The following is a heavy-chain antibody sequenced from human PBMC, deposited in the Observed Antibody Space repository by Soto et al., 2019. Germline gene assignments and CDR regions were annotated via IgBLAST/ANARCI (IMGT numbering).Heavy chain of an antibody. CDR3: ARDIAPSTRPARGVDP. D-gene: IGHD6-6*01. J-gene: IGHJ5*02. CDR1: GFPFRTYS. Sequence: EGQLVESGGGLVEPGGSLRLSCAASGFPFRTYSMNWVHQAPGKGLEWVSSISANSNYIYYADSMKGRFTVSRDNAKDSQYLQMDSPRAEDTAVYYWARDIAPSTRPARGVDPWGQGTLVTVSA. CDR2: ISANSNYI. V-gene: IGHV3-21*01.